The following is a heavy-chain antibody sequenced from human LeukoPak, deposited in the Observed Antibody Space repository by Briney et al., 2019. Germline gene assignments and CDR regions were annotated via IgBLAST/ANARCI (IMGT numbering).Heavy chain of an antibody. CDR2: ISWNSGSI. Sequence: GGSLRLSCAASGFTFDDYAMHWVRQAPGKGLEWVSGISWNSGSIGYADSVKGRFTIPRDNAKNSLYLQMNSLRAEDMALYYCAKSKDWYYFDYWGQGTLVTVSS. J-gene: IGHJ4*02. D-gene: IGHD2-21*01. V-gene: IGHV3-9*03. CDR1: GFTFDDYA. CDR3: AKSKDWYYFDY.